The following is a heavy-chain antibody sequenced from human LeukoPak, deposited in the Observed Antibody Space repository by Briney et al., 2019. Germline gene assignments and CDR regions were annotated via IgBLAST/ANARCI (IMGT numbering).Heavy chain of an antibody. V-gene: IGHV3-23*01. Sequence: PGGSLRLSCATSGFTFSSYAKSWVRQAPGKGLEWVPGIGASGGSTYYADSVKGRFTISRDNSKNTLYLQMNSLRTEDTAVYYCAKAEGYDILTGLDYWGQGTLVTVSS. CDR3: AKAEGYDILTGLDY. CDR2: IGASGGST. D-gene: IGHD3-9*01. J-gene: IGHJ4*02. CDR1: GFTFSSYA.